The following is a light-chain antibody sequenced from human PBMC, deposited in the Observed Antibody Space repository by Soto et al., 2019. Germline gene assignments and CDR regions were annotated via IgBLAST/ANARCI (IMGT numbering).Light chain of an antibody. Sequence: EIVMTQSPATLSVSPGERATLSCRARQSISSNLAWYQQKPGQAPSLLLYGASTRATGIPARFSGSGSGTDFTLTIISLQSEDFAVYYCHQYNNWPPGTFGQGTKLEIK. CDR2: GAS. CDR1: QSISSN. J-gene: IGKJ2*02. CDR3: HQYNNWPPGT. V-gene: IGKV3-15*01.